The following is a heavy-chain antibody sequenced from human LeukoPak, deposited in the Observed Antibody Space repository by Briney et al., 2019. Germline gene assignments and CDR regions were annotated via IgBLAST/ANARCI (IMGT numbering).Heavy chain of an antibody. CDR1: GCTFTDYY. Sequence: ASVKVSCKASGCTFTDYYIHWVRQAPGQGLEWMGWINLNSGGTYYAQKFQGRVTMTRDTSISTAYMELSRLRSDDTAVYYCARGDCSGTSCYLLDYWGLGTLVTVSS. CDR3: ARGDCSGTSCYLLDY. J-gene: IGHJ4*02. D-gene: IGHD2-2*01. V-gene: IGHV1-2*02. CDR2: INLNSGGT.